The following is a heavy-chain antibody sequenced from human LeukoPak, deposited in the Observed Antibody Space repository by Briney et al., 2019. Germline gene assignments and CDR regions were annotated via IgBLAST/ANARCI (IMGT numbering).Heavy chain of an antibody. D-gene: IGHD2-2*01. J-gene: IGHJ4*02. CDR1: GFTFSDYY. V-gene: IGHV4-59*01. CDR2: IHYRGDT. CDR3: ARSRGSTNTHYGLLFDY. Sequence: GSLRLSCAASGFTFSDYYMSWIRQAPGKGLEWIGYIHYRGDTNYFPSLKSRVTISVDTSKTQFSLKLTSVTAADTAVYYCARSRGSTNTHYGLLFDYWGQGTPVTVSS.